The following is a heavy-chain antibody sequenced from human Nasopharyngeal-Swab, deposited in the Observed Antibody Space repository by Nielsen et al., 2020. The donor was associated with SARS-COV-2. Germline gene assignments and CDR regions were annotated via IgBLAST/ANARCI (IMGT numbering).Heavy chain of an antibody. D-gene: IGHD1-7*01. V-gene: IGHV5-51*01. CDR1: GYSFSSYW. Sequence: GESLKISCKGSGYSFSSYWISWVRQMPGKGLEWMGIMYLRDSDTRYSPSFQGQVTISADKSISTAYLQWSSLKASDTAMYYCATAYNGNYYWDYWGQGTLVTVSS. CDR3: ATAYNGNYYWDY. CDR2: MYLRDSDT. J-gene: IGHJ4*02.